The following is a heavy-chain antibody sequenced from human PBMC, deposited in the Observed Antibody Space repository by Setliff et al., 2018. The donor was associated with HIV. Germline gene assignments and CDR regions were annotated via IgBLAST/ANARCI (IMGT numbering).Heavy chain of an antibody. CDR2: IRGLGGGTI. J-gene: IGHJ3*02. CDR3: VKRWGYSYVRAFDI. CDR1: GFTFDSYS. D-gene: IGHD5-18*01. V-gene: IGHV3-48*01. Sequence: GGSLRLSCATSGFTFDSYSIIWVRQAPGRGLEWVSYIRGLGGGTISYADSVRGRFTISRDDAEKSVYLQMNSLRVDDTAVYYCVKRWGYSYVRAFDIWGQGTMVTVSS.